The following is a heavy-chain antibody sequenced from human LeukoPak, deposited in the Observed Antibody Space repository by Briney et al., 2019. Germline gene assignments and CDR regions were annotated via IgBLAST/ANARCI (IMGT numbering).Heavy chain of an antibody. Sequence: ASVKVSCKASGYTFTSYAMNWVRQAPGQGLEWMGWINTNTGNPTYAQGFTGRFVFSLDTSVSTAYLQISSLKAEDTAVYYCARGGRGRRYYYDSSGHEWGFDYWGQGTLVTVSS. D-gene: IGHD3-22*01. CDR2: INTNTGNP. CDR1: GYTFTSYA. CDR3: ARGGRGRRYYYDSSGHEWGFDY. J-gene: IGHJ4*02. V-gene: IGHV7-4-1*02.